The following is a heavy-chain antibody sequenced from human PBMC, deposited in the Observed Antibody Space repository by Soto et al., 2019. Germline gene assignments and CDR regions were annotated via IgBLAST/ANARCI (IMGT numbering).Heavy chain of an antibody. J-gene: IGHJ6*03. CDR2: IRSKAYGGTT. D-gene: IGHD2-15*01. CDR1: GFTFGDYA. V-gene: IGHV3-49*03. Sequence: GGSLRLSCTASGFTFGDYAMSWFRQAPGKGLEWVGFIRSKAYGGTTEYAASVKGRFTISRDDSKSIAYLQMNSLKTEDTAVYYCTRDCSGGSCSTWDYYYYYYMDVWGKGTTVTVSS. CDR3: TRDCSGGSCSTWDYYYYYYMDV.